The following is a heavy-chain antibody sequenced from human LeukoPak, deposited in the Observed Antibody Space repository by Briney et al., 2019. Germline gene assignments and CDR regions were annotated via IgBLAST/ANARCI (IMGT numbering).Heavy chain of an antibody. CDR1: GFTFGSFT. CDR3: TKRRPSGSVTVDEY. J-gene: IGHJ4*02. V-gene: IGHV3-23*01. CDR2: ISYNSANK. D-gene: IGHD2-21*02. Sequence: PGGSLRLSCTTSGFTFGSFTTSWVRQAPGKGLEWVSSISYNSANKWHADSVKGRFTISRDNSKNTLYLQMHSLRADDTALYYCTKRRPSGSVTVDEYWGQGALVTVSS.